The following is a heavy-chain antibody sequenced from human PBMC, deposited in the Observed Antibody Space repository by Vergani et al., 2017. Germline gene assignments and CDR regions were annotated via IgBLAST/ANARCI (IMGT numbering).Heavy chain of an antibody. J-gene: IGHJ6*03. CDR2: ISSSSSYI. V-gene: IGHV3-21*01. D-gene: IGHD2-2*01. Sequence: VQLVESGGGVVQPGRSLRLSCAASGFTFSSYAMHWVRQAAGKGLEWVSSISSSSSYIYYADSVKGRFNLSRDNAKHSLYLQMNSLRAEDTAVYYCARGAHSTYYYYYYMDVWGKGTTVTVSS. CDR1: GFTFSSYA. CDR3: ARGAHSTYYYYYYMDV.